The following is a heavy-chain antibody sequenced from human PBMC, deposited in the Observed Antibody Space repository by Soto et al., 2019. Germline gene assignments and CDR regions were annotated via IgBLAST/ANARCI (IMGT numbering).Heavy chain of an antibody. CDR2: INPNSGGT. D-gene: IGHD3-22*01. J-gene: IGHJ5*02. CDR3: ARGDFDSSANYYAGWLDP. Sequence: QVQLVQSGAEVKKPGASVKVSCQASGYTFTDYYMHWLRQAPGQGLEWMGWINPNSGGTKYAQKFQGRVTLTNDTSFSTGYMELSRLGSDDTAVYYCARGDFDSSANYYAGWLDPWGQGTLVTVSS. CDR1: GYTFTDYY. V-gene: IGHV1-2*02.